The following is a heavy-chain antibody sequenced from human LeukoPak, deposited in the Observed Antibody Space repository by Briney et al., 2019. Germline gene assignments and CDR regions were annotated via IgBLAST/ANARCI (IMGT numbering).Heavy chain of an antibody. CDR1: GFTFSSYW. V-gene: IGHV3-7*01. J-gene: IGHJ4*02. CDR3: ARGGESYYGSGSHDY. D-gene: IGHD3-10*01. Sequence: GGSLRLSCAASGFTFSSYWMNWVRQAPGKGLEWVANIKHDGSEKYYVDSMKGRFTISRDNAKKSLYLQMDSLRAEDTAVYYCARGGESYYGSGSHDYWGQGTLVTVSS. CDR2: IKHDGSEK.